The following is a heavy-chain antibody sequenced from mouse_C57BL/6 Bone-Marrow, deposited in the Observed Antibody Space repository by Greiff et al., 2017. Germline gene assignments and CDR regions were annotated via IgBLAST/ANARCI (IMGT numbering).Heavy chain of an antibody. D-gene: IGHD2-4*01. CDR1: GYSSSDYN. J-gene: IGHJ1*03. V-gene: IGHV1-39*01. CDR2: INPNYGTT. Sequence: VQLKQSGPELVKPGASVKISCKASGYSSSDYNMNWVKQSNGKGLEWIGVINPNYGTTSYNQKFKGKATLTVDQSSSTAYMQLNSLTSEDSAVYYCASHDYDGGGYFDVWGTGTTVTVSS. CDR3: ASHDYDGGGYFDV.